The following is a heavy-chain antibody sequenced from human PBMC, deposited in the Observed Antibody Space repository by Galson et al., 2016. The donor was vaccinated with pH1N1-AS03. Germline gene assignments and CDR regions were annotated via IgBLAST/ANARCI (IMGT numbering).Heavy chain of an antibody. CDR3: ARETRLNMDRGPTFFFDY. Sequence: SVKVSCKASGYTFTNNGISWVRQAPGQALEWMGRINPKRGGTNYSQRFQGRVAMTRDTSVSTAYMDLIRLRSDDTAVYYCARETRLNMDRGPTFFFDYWGQGSLVTVSS. D-gene: IGHD3-10*01. CDR1: GYTFTNNG. V-gene: IGHV1-2*06. J-gene: IGHJ4*02. CDR2: INPKRGGT.